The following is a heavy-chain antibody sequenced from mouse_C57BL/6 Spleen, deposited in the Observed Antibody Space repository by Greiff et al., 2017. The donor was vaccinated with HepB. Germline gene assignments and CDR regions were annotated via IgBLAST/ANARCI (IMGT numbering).Heavy chain of an antibody. CDR2: IRSKSNNYTT. CDR1: GFSFNTYA. D-gene: IGHD2-3*01. J-gene: IGHJ2*01. CDR3: VRSCDGYSYFDY. V-gene: IGHV10-1*01. Sequence: EVQLVESGGGLVQPKGSLKLSCAASGFSFNTYAMNWVRQAPGQGLEWVARIRSKSNNYTTDYADSVKDRFTISRADSESMLYLQMNNLKTEDTAMYYCVRSCDGYSYFDYWGQGTTLTVSS.